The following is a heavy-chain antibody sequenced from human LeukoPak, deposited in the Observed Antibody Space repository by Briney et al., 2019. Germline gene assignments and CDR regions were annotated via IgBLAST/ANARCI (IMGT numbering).Heavy chain of an antibody. CDR2: ISSSGSTI. V-gene: IGHV3-11*01. CDR3: ASPNLLIAAAGGDAFDI. J-gene: IGHJ3*02. D-gene: IGHD6-13*01. Sequence: PGGSLRLSCAASGFTFSDYYMSWIRQAPGKGLEWVSYISSSGSTIYYADSVKGRFTISRDNAKNSLYLQMNSLRAEDTAVYYCASPNLLIAAAGGDAFDIWGQGTMVTVSS. CDR1: GFTFSDYY.